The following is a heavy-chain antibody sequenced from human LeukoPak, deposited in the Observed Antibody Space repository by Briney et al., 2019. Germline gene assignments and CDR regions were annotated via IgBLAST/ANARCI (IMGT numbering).Heavy chain of an antibody. CDR1: GGSFSGYY. J-gene: IGHJ2*01. V-gene: IGHV4-34*01. CDR3: ARGTSRYYDFWSGYYPDRYWYFDL. Sequence: SETLSLTCALYGGSFSGYYWSWIRQPPGKGLEWIGEINHSGSTNYNPSLKSRVTISVDTSKNQFSLKLSSVTAADTAVYYCARGTSRYYDFWSGYYPDRYWYFDLWGRGTLVTVSS. D-gene: IGHD3-3*01. CDR2: INHSGST.